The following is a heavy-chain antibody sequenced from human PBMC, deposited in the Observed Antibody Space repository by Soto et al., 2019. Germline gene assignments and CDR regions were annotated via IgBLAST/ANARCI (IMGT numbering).Heavy chain of an antibody. CDR2: IKSKTDGGTT. CDR3: TTGPKESSGCYY. J-gene: IGHJ4*02. Sequence: EVQLVESGGGLVKPGGSLRLSCAASGFTFSNAWMNWVRQAPGKGLEWVGRIKSKTDGGTTDYAAPVKGRFTISREDSKNTLYLQMNSLKTEDTAVYYCTTGPKESSGCYYWGQGTLVTVSS. CDR1: GFTFSNAW. D-gene: IGHD3-22*01. V-gene: IGHV3-15*07.